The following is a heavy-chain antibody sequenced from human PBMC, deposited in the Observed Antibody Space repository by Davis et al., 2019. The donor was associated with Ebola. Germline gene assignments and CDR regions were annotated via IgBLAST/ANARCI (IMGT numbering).Heavy chain of an antibody. Sequence: GSLRLSCTVSGGSFSSSSNCWGWIRQPPGKGLEWIGSIYYSGSAYSNPSLKSRVTTSVDTSKNQFSLNLSSVTAADTAVYYCARMPTVTADHWYFDLWGRGTLVTVSS. CDR2: IYYSGSA. CDR1: GGSFSSSSNC. J-gene: IGHJ2*01. D-gene: IGHD4-17*01. CDR3: ARMPTVTADHWYFDL. V-gene: IGHV4-39*07.